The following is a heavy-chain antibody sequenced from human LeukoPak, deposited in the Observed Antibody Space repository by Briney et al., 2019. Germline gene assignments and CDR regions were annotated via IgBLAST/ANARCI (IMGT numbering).Heavy chain of an antibody. J-gene: IGHJ6*03. CDR3: AKGVNRAYYYYYMDV. CDR1: GLTFSRYV. Sequence: GGSLRLSCAASGLTFSRYVMIWVRQAPGKGLQWVSTISYDGDNKYYVDSVKGRFTISRDNSKNTLYLQMNSLRAEDTAVYYCAKGVNRAYYYYYMDVWGKGTTVTISS. D-gene: IGHD3-3*01. CDR2: ISYDGDNK. V-gene: IGHV3-30*04.